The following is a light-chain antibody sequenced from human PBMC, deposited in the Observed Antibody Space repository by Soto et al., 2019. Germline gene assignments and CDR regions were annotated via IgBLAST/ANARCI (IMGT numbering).Light chain of an antibody. CDR3: QQYATSPRSPT. J-gene: IGKJ1*01. CDR2: DAS. V-gene: IGKV3-20*01. Sequence: EIVLTQSPGTLSLSPGERATLSCRASQSVGSNYLAWYQQKPGQPPRLLIYDASSRVTGIPDRFSGSGSGTDFTLTISRLEPEDFAVYYCQQYATSPRSPTFGQGTKVEIK. CDR1: QSVGSNY.